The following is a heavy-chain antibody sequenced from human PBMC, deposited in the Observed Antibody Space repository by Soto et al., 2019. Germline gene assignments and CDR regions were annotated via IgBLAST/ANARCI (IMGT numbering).Heavy chain of an antibody. CDR2: ISSSSSTL. Sequence: EVQLVESGGGLVQPGGSLRLSCEASGFTLSSYSMNWARQAPGQGLEWVSYISSSSSTLYYADSVKGRFPISRDNAKNSLYLQMNSLRDEDTAVYYCARDNPRSSGWDVWGQGTTVTVSS. CDR1: GFTLSSYS. CDR3: ARDNPRSSGWDV. V-gene: IGHV3-48*02. J-gene: IGHJ6*02.